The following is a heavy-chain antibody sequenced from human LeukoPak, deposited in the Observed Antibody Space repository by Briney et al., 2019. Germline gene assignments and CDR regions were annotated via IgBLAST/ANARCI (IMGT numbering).Heavy chain of an antibody. Sequence: SETLSLTCSVSGVSISRSFYYWGWIRQHPGKGLEWIGAIYYTGSTDYNPSLKSRVTISVDTSKNQFSLKLSSVTAADTAVYYCARHKSSGSYPLDYWGQGILVTVSS. CDR3: ARHKSSGSYPLDY. CDR2: IYYTGST. CDR1: GVSISRSFYY. D-gene: IGHD3-22*01. J-gene: IGHJ4*02. V-gene: IGHV4-39*01.